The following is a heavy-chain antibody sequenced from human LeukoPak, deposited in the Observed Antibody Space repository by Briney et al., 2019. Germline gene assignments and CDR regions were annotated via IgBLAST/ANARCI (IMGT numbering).Heavy chain of an antibody. CDR3: AKPLDGLGLSHLFDY. J-gene: IGHJ4*02. CDR2: ISGSGGST. CDR1: GFTFSSYA. Sequence: GGSLRLSCAASGFTFSSYAMSWVRQAPGKGLEWVSAISGSGGSTYYADSVKGRFTISRDNSKNTLYLQMNSLRAEDTAVYYCAKPLDGLGLSHLFDYWGQGTLVTVSS. V-gene: IGHV3-23*01.